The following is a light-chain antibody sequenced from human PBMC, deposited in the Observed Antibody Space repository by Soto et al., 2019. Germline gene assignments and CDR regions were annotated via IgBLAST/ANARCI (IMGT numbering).Light chain of an antibody. Sequence: QSVLTQPASVSGSPGQSITISCTGSSSDVGGYNLVSWYQQHPGTAPRLLIYEATKRPPGVSSRFSGSKSGNTASLTVSGLQTEDEADYYCCSYAGTNTVVFGGGTKVTVL. CDR3: CSYAGTNTVV. J-gene: IGLJ2*01. CDR2: EAT. CDR1: SSDVGGYNL. V-gene: IGLV2-23*01.